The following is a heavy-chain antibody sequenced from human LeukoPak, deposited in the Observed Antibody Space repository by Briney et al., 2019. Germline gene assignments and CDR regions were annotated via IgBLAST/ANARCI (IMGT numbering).Heavy chain of an antibody. CDR3: ARDAYCSSTSCPNYYYYYGMDV. CDR1: GYTFTSYG. J-gene: IGHJ6*02. V-gene: IGHV1-18*01. CDR2: ISAYNGNT. Sequence: ASVKVSFKASGYTFTSYGISWVRQAPGQGLEWMGWISAYNGNTNYAQKLQGRVTMTTDTSTSTAYMELRSLRSDDTAVYYCARDAYCSSTSCPNYYYYYGMDVWGQGTTVTVSS. D-gene: IGHD2-2*01.